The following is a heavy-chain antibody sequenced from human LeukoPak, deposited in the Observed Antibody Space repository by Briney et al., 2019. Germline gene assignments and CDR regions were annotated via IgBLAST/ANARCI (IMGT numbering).Heavy chain of an antibody. CDR3: ARAAGYFDY. J-gene: IGHJ4*02. Sequence: GGSLRLSCAASGFTFSNYWMSWVRQAPGKGLEWVANIRRGESETYYVDSVKGRFTISRDNAKNSLYLQMNSLRAEDTAVYYCARAAGYFDYWGQGTLVTVSS. CDR2: IRRGESET. D-gene: IGHD6-25*01. CDR1: GFTFSNYW. V-gene: IGHV3-7*01.